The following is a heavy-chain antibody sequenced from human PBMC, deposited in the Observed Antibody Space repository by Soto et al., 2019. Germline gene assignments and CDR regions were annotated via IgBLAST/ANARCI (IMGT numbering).Heavy chain of an antibody. D-gene: IGHD2-2*02. Sequence: QVQLQESGPGLVKPSQTLSLTCTVSGGSISSGGYYWSWIRQHPGKGLEWIGYIYYSGSTYYNPSLKSRVTISVDTSKNQFSLKLSSVTAADTAVYYCASLGYCSSTSCYTVWDDYWGQGTLVTVSS. J-gene: IGHJ4*02. CDR3: ASLGYCSSTSCYTVWDDY. CDR1: GGSISSGGYY. CDR2: IYYSGST. V-gene: IGHV4-31*03.